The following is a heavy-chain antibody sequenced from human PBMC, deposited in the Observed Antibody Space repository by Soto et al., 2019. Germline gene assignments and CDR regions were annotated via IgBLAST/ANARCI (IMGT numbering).Heavy chain of an antibody. CDR3: ARGPRPSSAGTGAY. CDR1: GVDSSDYW. V-gene: IGHV3-74*01. J-gene: IGHJ1*01. CDR2: INPDGTTT. Sequence: VGTLRLSCALSGVDSSDYWIQWVRQPPAPGLEWVSRINPDGTTTNYADPVKGRFSVSRDNAKKTIYLQMNSLTADDAALYYCARGPRPSSAGTGAYWGQGTLVTVSS. D-gene: IGHD1-1*01.